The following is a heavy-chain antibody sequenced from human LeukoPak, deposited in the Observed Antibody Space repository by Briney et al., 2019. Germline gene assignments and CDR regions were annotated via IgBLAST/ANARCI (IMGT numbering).Heavy chain of an antibody. CDR3: AGGGRGKCFDP. CDR1: GGSLSGNY. CDR2: INHSGGP. J-gene: IGHJ5*02. Sequence: SETLSLTCAVYGGSLSGNYWSWIRQPPGKGMEWIGGINHSGGPNYNTSPKSRVTISVYVSRNQLSLNLRAVTAADTAVYYCAGGGRGKCFDPWGRGTLVTVSS. V-gene: IGHV4-34*01. D-gene: IGHD3-10*01.